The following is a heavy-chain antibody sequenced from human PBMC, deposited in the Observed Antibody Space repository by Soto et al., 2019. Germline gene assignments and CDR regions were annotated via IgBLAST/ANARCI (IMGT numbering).Heavy chain of an antibody. CDR3: ARDEEGRIAALARGGFDY. D-gene: IGHD6-6*01. Sequence: QVQLVESGGGVVQPGRSLRLSCAASGFTFSSYAMHWVRQAPGKGLEWVAVISYDGSNKYYADSVKGRFTISRDNSKNTLYLQMNSLRAEDTAVYYCARDEEGRIAALARGGFDYWGQGTLVTVSS. V-gene: IGHV3-30-3*01. CDR1: GFTFSSYA. CDR2: ISYDGSNK. J-gene: IGHJ4*02.